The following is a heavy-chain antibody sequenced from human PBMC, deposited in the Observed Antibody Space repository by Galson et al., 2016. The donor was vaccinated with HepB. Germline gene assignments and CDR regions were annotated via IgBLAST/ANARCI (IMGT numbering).Heavy chain of an antibody. J-gene: IGHJ4*02. Sequence: SVKVSCKASGYTFTSHEMHWVRQAPGQGLEWMGIINPRDGSTTYAQKFQGRVTMTRDTSTSIVHMELSSLKSEDTAMFYCATVAGTADYWGQGTLVTVSS. CDR3: ATVAGTADY. V-gene: IGHV1-46*01. D-gene: IGHD2-21*02. CDR2: INPRDGST. CDR1: GYTFTSHE.